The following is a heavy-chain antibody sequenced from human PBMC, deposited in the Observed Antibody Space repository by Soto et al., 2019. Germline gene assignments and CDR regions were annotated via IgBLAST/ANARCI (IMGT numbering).Heavy chain of an antibody. CDR1: GGSISSYY. CDR3: ARANIAVAGVLAF. J-gene: IGHJ6*02. V-gene: IGHV4-59*01. Sequence: PSETLSLTCTVSGGSISSYYWSWIRQPPGKGLEWIGYIHYSGSTKYNPSLQSRVTISIDTSKNQFSLKLSSVTAADTAVYYCARANIAVAGVLAFRGQGTTVTVSS. D-gene: IGHD6-13*01. CDR2: IHYSGST.